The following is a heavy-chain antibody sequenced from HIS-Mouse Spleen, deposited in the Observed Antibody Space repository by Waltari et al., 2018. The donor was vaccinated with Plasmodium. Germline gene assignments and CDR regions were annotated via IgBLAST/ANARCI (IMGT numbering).Heavy chain of an antibody. CDR1: GGTFSSYA. CDR3: ARVGIAAAGWYFDL. Sequence: QVQLVQSGAEVKKPGSSVKVSCKASGGTFSSYAISWVRQAPGHRLEWMGRIIPILGIANYAQKFQGRVTITADKSTSTAYMELSSLRSEDTAVYYCARVGIAAAGWYFDLWGRGTLVTVSS. J-gene: IGHJ2*01. D-gene: IGHD6-13*01. V-gene: IGHV1-69*04. CDR2: IIPILGIA.